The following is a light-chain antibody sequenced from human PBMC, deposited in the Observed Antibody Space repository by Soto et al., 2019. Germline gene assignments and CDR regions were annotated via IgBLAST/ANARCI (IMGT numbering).Light chain of an antibody. CDR3: SSYAGSNNLL. J-gene: IGLJ2*01. CDR2: EVS. CDR1: SSDVGGYNY. V-gene: IGLV2-8*01. Sequence: QSALTQPPSASGSPGHSVTISCTGTSSDVGGYNYVSWYQQHPGKAPQLMIYEVSRRPSGVPDRFSGSKSGNTASLTVSGLQAEDEAAYYCSSYAGSNNLLFGGGTKLTVL.